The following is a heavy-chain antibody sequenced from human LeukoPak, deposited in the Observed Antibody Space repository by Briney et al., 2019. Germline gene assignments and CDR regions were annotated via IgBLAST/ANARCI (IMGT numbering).Heavy chain of an antibody. CDR3: ARVIYSGWEGELSD. CDR2: INSDGSTT. V-gene: IGHV3-74*01. D-gene: IGHD6-19*01. J-gene: IGHJ4*02. CDR1: GFTFSSYW. Sequence: GGSATLSCAASGFTFSSYWMHWVDQAPGKGLVWVSRINSDGSTTSYADSVMGRYTISRDNAKNTLYLQMNSLRAEDTAVYYCARVIYSGWEGELSDWGQGTLVPVSS.